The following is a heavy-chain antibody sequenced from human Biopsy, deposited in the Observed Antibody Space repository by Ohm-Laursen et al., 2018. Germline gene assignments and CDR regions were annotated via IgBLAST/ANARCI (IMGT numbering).Heavy chain of an antibody. Sequence: SLRLSCAASGFTFSSYTINWVRQAPGKGLEWVSSISSTSSYIYYADSVKGRFTISRDNAKNSLYLQMNSLSAEDAAVYYCARDSKLNDSSGSSYYYGMDVWGQGTTVTVSS. J-gene: IGHJ6*02. CDR3: ARDSKLNDSSGSSYYYGMDV. D-gene: IGHD3-22*01. V-gene: IGHV3-21*01. CDR1: GFTFSSYT. CDR2: ISSTSSYI.